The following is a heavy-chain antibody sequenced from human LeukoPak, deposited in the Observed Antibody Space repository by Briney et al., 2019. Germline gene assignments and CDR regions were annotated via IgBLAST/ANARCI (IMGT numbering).Heavy chain of an antibody. J-gene: IGHJ5*02. Sequence: GGSLRLSCADSGFTFGSYAMSWVRPAPGKGLEWVSGISGNGGSTYYADSVKGRFTISRDNAKKSLFLQMNSLRVEDTAVYYCARAYSYAFEPWGQGTLVTVSS. CDR1: GFTFGSYA. CDR2: ISGNGGST. V-gene: IGHV3-23*01. CDR3: ARAYSYAFEP. D-gene: IGHD5-18*01.